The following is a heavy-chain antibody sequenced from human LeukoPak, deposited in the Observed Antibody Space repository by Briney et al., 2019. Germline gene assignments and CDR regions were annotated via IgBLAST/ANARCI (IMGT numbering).Heavy chain of an antibody. Sequence: KNGESLKISCKGSGYSFTTYGIDWVRQTPGNGLEWMGIIYLGDSDTRYSPSFQGQVTISGDKSINTAYVHWSNLKASDTAMYYCARVHGGNAFDIWGQGTMVTVSS. CDR1: GYSFTTYG. J-gene: IGHJ3*02. D-gene: IGHD3-16*01. V-gene: IGHV5-51*01. CDR3: ARVHGGNAFDI. CDR2: IYLGDSDT.